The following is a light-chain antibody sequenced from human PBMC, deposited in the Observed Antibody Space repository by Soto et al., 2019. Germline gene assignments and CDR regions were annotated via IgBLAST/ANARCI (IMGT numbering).Light chain of an antibody. J-gene: IGKJ4*01. CDR1: QSVSSSY. V-gene: IGKV3D-20*02. CDR3: QQHAKWPLT. Sequence: EIVLTQSPGTLSLSPGERATLSCRASQSVSSSYLAWYQQKPGQAPRLLIYGASSRATGIPDRFSGSGSGTDFTLTISSLEPEDFAVYYCQQHAKWPLTFGGGTKVEI. CDR2: GAS.